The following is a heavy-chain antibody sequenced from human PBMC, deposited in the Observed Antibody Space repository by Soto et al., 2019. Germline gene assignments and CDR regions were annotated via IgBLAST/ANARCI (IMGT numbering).Heavy chain of an antibody. V-gene: IGHV1-69*06. CDR1: GGTFSSYA. CDR2: IIPIFGTA. D-gene: IGHD3-10*01. J-gene: IGHJ4*02. Sequence: SVKVSCKASGGTFSSYAISWVRQAPGQGLEWMGGIIPIFGTANYAQKFQGRVTITADKSTSTAYMELSSLRSEDTAVYYCASNYYGSGSRIDYWGQGTLVTVYS. CDR3: ASNYYGSGSRIDY.